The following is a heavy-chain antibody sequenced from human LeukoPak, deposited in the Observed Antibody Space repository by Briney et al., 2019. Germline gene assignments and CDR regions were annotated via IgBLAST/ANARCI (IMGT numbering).Heavy chain of an antibody. D-gene: IGHD2-2*01. CDR3: ARVIVVVPAAVRPTNWFDP. J-gene: IGHJ5*02. V-gene: IGHV4-30-2*01. CDR2: IYHSGST. Sequence: SETLSLTCTVSGGSISSGGYYWSWIRQPPGKGLEWIGYIYHSGSTYYNPSLKSRVTISVDRSKNQFSLKLSSVTAADTAVYYCARVIVVVPAAVRPTNWFDPWGQGTLVTVSS. CDR1: GGSISSGGYY.